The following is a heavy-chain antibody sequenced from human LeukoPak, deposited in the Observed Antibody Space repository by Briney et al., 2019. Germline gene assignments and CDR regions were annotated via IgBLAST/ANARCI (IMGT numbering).Heavy chain of an antibody. CDR3: ARDFFPVVDSTWYEIGY. CDR2: SYDGYDK. Sequence: GGSLRLSCAASGFTFNDYAMYWVRQAPGKGLEWVTLSYDGYDKSYADSVRGRFTISRDNSRNTLYLQMDSLRSEDTAVYYCARDFFPVVDSTWYEIGYWGQGTLVTVSS. D-gene: IGHD2-21*01. J-gene: IGHJ4*02. V-gene: IGHV3-30-3*01. CDR1: GFTFNDYA.